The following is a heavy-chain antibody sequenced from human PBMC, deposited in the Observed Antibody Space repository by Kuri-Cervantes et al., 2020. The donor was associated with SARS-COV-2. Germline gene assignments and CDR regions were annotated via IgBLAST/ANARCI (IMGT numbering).Heavy chain of an antibody. J-gene: IGHJ4*02. Sequence: GESLKISCAASGFTFSSYGMHWVRQAPGKGLEWVAVIWYDGSNKYYADSVKGRFTISRDNSKNTLYLEMKDLKVDDTAVYFCAKGEFYYGSGRFHYWGQGIPVTVSS. V-gene: IGHV3-33*08. D-gene: IGHD3-10*01. CDR3: AKGEFYYGSGRFHY. CDR2: IWYDGSNK. CDR1: GFTFSSYG.